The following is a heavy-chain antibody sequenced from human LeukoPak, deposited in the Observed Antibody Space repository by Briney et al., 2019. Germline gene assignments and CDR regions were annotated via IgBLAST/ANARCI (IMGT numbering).Heavy chain of an antibody. Sequence: PGGSLRLSCAASGFTFSSYSMNWVRQAPGKGLEWVGRIKSKTDGGTTDYAAPVKGRFTISRDDSKNTLYLQMNSLKTEDTAVYYCTTEGADTSREYYDFWSGPFDYWGQGTLVTVSS. CDR1: GFTFSSYS. CDR3: TTEGADTSREYYDFWSGPFDY. J-gene: IGHJ4*02. CDR2: IKSKTDGGTT. V-gene: IGHV3-15*01. D-gene: IGHD3-3*01.